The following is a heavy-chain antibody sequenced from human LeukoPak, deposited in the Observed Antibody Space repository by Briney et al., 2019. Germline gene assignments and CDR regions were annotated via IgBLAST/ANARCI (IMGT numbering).Heavy chain of an antibody. Sequence: GASVKVSCTASGYTFTSYGVSWVRQAPGQGLEWMGRTIPILGVANYAQKFQGRLTITADKSTTTAYMELSSLRSEDTAVYYCARDNSIGWRPYYFDYWGQGTLVTVSS. CDR3: ARDNSIGWRPYYFDY. CDR2: TIPILGVA. D-gene: IGHD6-19*01. V-gene: IGHV1-69*04. CDR1: GYTFTSYG. J-gene: IGHJ4*02.